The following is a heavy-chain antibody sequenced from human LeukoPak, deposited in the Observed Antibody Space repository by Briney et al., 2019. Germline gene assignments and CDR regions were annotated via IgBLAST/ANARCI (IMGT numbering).Heavy chain of an antibody. CDR3: ARDCSGPFGVVTPFEPTFDY. D-gene: IGHD3-3*01. CDR2: ISAYNGNT. Sequence: ASVKVSCKTSGYTFTSYGISRVRQAPGQGLEWMGWISAYNGNTNYAQKLQGRVTMTTDTSTSTAYMELRSLRSDDTAVYYCARDCSGPFGVVTPFEPTFDYWGQGALVTVSS. J-gene: IGHJ4*02. CDR1: GYTFTSYG. V-gene: IGHV1-18*01.